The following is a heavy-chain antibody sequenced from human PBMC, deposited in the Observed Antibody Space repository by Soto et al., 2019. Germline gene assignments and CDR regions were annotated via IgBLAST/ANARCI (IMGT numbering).Heavy chain of an antibody. CDR1: GYTFPSYG. Sequence: GASVKVSCKASGYTFPSYGISWVRQAPGQGLEWMGWISAYNGNKKYAQKLQGRVTMTTATSTSTAYMELRSLRSDDTAVYYCARDLGQQLVDYWGQGNLVTVSS. V-gene: IGHV1-18*01. CDR3: ARDLGQQLVDY. CDR2: ISAYNGNK. D-gene: IGHD6-13*01. J-gene: IGHJ4*02.